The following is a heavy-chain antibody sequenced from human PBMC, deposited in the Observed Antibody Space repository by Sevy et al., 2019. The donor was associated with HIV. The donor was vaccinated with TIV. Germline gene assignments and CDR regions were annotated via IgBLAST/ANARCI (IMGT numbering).Heavy chain of an antibody. J-gene: IGHJ4*02. CDR3: ARRIGPYYYDSSGYYFDY. V-gene: IGHV4-39*01. D-gene: IGHD3-22*01. Sequence: SETLSLTCTVSGGSISSSSYYWGWIRQPPGKGLEWIGSIYYSGSTYYNPSLKSRVTISVDTSKNQFSLKLSSVTAADTAVYYSARRIGPYYYDSSGYYFDYWGQGTLVTVSS. CDR2: IYYSGST. CDR1: GGSISSSSYY.